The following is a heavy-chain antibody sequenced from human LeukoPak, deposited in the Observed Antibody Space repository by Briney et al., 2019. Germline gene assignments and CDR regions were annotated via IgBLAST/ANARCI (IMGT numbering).Heavy chain of an antibody. CDR1: GYTFTGSY. CDR3: AREVIASAQFDP. D-gene: IGHD6-13*01. CDR2: IYPSTGGT. J-gene: IGHJ5*02. V-gene: IGHV1-2*02. Sequence: ASVKVSCKASGYTFTGSYLHWVRQAPGQGLEWMGWIYPSTGGTNYGQRFQGRVTMTRDTSISTAYMELSGLRSDDTAVYFCAREVIASAQFDPWGQGTLVTVSS.